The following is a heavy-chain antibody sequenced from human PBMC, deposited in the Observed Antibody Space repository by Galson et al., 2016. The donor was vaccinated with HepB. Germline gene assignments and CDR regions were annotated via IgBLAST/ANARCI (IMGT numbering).Heavy chain of an antibody. J-gene: IGHJ5*02. CDR2: ITSSGTTT. Sequence: SLRLSCAASGVTFTDCYMSWIRQAPGKGLEWLSYITSSGTTTYDADSVRGRFTISRDNAKNSLYLQMSSLRDDHTAVYYCATVRGIATGWPPHLDLWGQGTLVTVSS. D-gene: IGHD6-19*01. CDR3: ATVRGIATGWPPHLDL. CDR1: GVTFTDCY. V-gene: IGHV3-11*01.